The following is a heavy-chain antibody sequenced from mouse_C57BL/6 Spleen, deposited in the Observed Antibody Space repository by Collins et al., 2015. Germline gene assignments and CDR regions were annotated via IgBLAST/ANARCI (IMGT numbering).Heavy chain of an antibody. CDR2: IYPGDGDT. D-gene: IGHD2-3*01. CDR3: ARGYDGSYGGFAY. J-gene: IGHJ3*01. Sequence: QVQLQQSGAELARPGASVKLSCKASGYTFTSYWMQWVKQRPGQGLEWIGAIYPGDGDTRYTQKFKGKATLTADKSSSTAYMQLSILASEDSAVYYCARGYDGSYGGFAYWGQGTLVTVSA. CDR1: GYTFTSYW. V-gene: IGHV1-87*01.